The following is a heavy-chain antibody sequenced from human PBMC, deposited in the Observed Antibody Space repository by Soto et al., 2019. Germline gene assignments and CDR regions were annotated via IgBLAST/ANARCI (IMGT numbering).Heavy chain of an antibody. CDR1: GFIFSNNG. CDR2: TSHAGRDN. CDR3: ARWGGSMSSGYYIDY. Sequence: QVQLVESGGGMVQPGRSLRLSCAASGFIFSNNGFHWVRQAPGKGLEWVSLTSHAGRDNHYADSVKGRFTISRDNAKNTVFLQMNSLRVEDTAVYFCARWGGSMSSGYYIDYWGQGTLVTVSS. D-gene: IGHD3-10*01. J-gene: IGHJ4*02. V-gene: IGHV3-33*01.